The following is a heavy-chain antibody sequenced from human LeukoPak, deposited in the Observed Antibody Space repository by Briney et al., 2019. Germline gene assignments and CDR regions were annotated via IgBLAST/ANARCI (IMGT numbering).Heavy chain of an antibody. CDR2: MHYSGNT. CDR3: ASLIRQGHYAMDV. V-gene: IGHV4-59*01. CDR1: GGSISSYY. J-gene: IGHJ6*02. Sequence: SETLSLTCTVSGGSISSYYWSWIRPSAGKGLGWIGYMHYSGNTKYNSSLKSRVTISLDTSKNQFSLRLSSVTAADTAVYYCASLIRQGHYAMDVWGQGTMVTVSS.